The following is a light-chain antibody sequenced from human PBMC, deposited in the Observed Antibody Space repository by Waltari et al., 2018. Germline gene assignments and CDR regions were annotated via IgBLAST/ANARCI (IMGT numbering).Light chain of an antibody. Sequence: DVVMTQSPLSLPVTLGEPASISCNSSQSLVHSDGNTHLNWFHQRPGQSPRRLIYRVSNRDSGVPDRFSGSGSGTDFTLKISRVEAEDVGVYYCMQGTHWPYTFGQGTRLDIK. CDR1: QSLVHSDGNTH. J-gene: IGKJ2*01. V-gene: IGKV2-30*02. CDR2: RVS. CDR3: MQGTHWPYT.